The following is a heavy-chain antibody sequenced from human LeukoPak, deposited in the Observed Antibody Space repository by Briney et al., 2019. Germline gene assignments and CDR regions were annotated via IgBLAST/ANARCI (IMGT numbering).Heavy chain of an antibody. Sequence: GGSLRLSCAASGFTFSSYWMHWVRQAPGKGLEWVAFVQYDGGDKFYAESVKGRFTISRDNSKSTLYLHMNSLRTEDTAVYYCAKEVRDLPYDFWGQGTLVTVSS. V-gene: IGHV3-30*02. D-gene: IGHD3-10*01. CDR3: AKEVRDLPYDF. CDR2: VQYDGGDK. J-gene: IGHJ4*02. CDR1: GFTFSSYW.